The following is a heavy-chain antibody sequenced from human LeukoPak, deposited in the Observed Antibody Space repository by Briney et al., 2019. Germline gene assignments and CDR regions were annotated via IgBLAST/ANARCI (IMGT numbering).Heavy chain of an antibody. CDR1: GYTFTSYG. CDR2: ISTYNGNT. Sequence: ASVKVSCKASGYTFTSYGIRWVRQAPGQGLEWMGWISTYNGNTNYAQKLQGRVTMTTDTSTSTAYMELRSLRSDDTAVYYCARQSSNYELDYWGQGTLVTVSS. CDR3: ARQSSNYELDY. D-gene: IGHD4-11*01. V-gene: IGHV1-18*01. J-gene: IGHJ4*02.